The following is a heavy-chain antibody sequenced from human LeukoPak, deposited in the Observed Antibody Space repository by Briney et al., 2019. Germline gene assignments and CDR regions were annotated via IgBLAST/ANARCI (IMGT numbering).Heavy chain of an antibody. CDR2: MNPKSGNT. D-gene: IGHD2-21*02. J-gene: IGHJ4*02. CDR1: GYTFNSYD. Sequence: ASVKVSCKPSGYTFNSYDINGVRQATGHGLEWMGWMNPKSGNTGYAQKFQGRVTMTRNTAVSTAYMELSSLRSEDTAVYYCARVTGSIDYWGQGTLVTVSS. V-gene: IGHV1-8*01. CDR3: ARVTGSIDY.